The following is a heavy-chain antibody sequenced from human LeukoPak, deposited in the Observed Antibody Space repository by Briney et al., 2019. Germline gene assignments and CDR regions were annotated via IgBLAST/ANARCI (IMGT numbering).Heavy chain of an antibody. Sequence: PGRSLRLSCAASGFTFSSYAMHWVRQAPGKGLEWVAVISYDGSNKYYADSVKGRFTISRDNSKNTLYLQMNSLRAEDTAVYYCAKDGGDSGWIDYWGQGTLVTVSS. J-gene: IGHJ4*02. CDR3: AKDGGDSGWIDY. V-gene: IGHV3-30-3*01. D-gene: IGHD6-19*01. CDR2: ISYDGSNK. CDR1: GFTFSSYA.